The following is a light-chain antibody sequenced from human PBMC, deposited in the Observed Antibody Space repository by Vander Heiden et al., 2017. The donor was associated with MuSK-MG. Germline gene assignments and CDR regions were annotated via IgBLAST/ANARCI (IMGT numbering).Light chain of an antibody. J-gene: IGKJ1*01. Sequence: EIVLTQSPATLSLSPGERATLSCRASQGVNTYSAWYQQKPGQAPRLLIYDASNRATGIPARFSGSGSGTDFTLTISSLEPEDFAVYYCQQRSNWPWTFGQGTKVEIK. V-gene: IGKV3-11*01. CDR3: QQRSNWPWT. CDR1: QGVNTY. CDR2: DAS.